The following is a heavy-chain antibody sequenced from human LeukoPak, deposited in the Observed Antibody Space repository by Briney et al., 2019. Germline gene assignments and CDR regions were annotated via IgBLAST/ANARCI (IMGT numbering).Heavy chain of an antibody. CDR1: GYTFTSYG. J-gene: IGHJ6*02. CDR3: ARDGLVAQRGYYYYGMDV. D-gene: IGHD3/OR15-3a*01. V-gene: IGHV1-18*01. CDR2: ISAYNGNT. Sequence: ASVKVSCKASGYTFTSYGISWVRQAPGQGLEWMGWISAYNGNTNYAQKLQGRVTMTTDTSTSTAYMELRSLRSDDTAVYYCARDGLVAQRGYYYYGMDVWGQGTTVTVPS.